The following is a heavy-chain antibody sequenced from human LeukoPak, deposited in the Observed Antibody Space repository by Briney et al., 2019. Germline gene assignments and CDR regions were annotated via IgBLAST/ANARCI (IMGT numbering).Heavy chain of an antibody. D-gene: IGHD2-2*01. V-gene: IGHV3-64*04. CDR3: ARDSARYCSSTSCGYFDY. CDR2: ISSNGATT. CDR1: GFTFNRFY. Sequence: PGGSLRLSCSASGFTFNRFYLHWVRQAPGKGLEFVSHISSNGATTYYADSVKGRFTISRDNSKNTLYLQMNSLRAEDTAVYYCARDSARYCSSTSCGYFDYWGQGTLVTVSS. J-gene: IGHJ4*02.